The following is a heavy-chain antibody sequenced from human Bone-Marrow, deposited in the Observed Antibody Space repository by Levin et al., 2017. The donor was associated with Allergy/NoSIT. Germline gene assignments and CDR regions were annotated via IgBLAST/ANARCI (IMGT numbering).Heavy chain of an antibody. J-gene: IGHJ6*02. CDR1: GGTFSSYT. Sequence: SVKVSCKASGGTFSSYTISWVRQAPGQGLEWMGRIIPILGIANYAQKFQGRVTITADKSTSTAYMELSSLRSEDTAVYYCARDLGQQRFLFYYYGMDVWGQGTTVTVSS. D-gene: IGHD6-13*01. CDR2: IIPILGIA. V-gene: IGHV1-69*04. CDR3: ARDLGQQRFLFYYYGMDV.